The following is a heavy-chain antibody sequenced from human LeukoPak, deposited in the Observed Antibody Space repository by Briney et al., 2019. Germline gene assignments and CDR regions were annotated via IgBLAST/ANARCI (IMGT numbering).Heavy chain of an antibody. CDR3: ARDGYSSGWYFWFDP. Sequence: SETLSLTCTVSGGSISSYYWSWIRQPPGKGLEWIGYIYYSGSTNYNPSLKSRVTISVDTSKNQFSLKLSSVTAADTAVYYCARDGYSSGWYFWFDPWGQGTLVTVSS. D-gene: IGHD6-19*01. CDR2: IYYSGST. J-gene: IGHJ5*02. V-gene: IGHV4-59*01. CDR1: GGSISSYY.